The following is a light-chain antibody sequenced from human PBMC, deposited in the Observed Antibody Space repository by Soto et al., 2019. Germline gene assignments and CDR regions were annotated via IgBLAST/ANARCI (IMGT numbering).Light chain of an antibody. CDR3: SSYTSSSTYVV. CDR1: SNDVGGYNY. V-gene: IGLV2-14*01. Sequence: QPVLTQPASVSGSPGQSITISCTGTSNDVGGYNYVSWYQQHPGKAPKLIIYDVSNRPSGVSNRFSGSKSGNTASLTISGLQAEDEADYYCSSYTSSSTYVVFGGGTKLTVL. J-gene: IGLJ2*01. CDR2: DVS.